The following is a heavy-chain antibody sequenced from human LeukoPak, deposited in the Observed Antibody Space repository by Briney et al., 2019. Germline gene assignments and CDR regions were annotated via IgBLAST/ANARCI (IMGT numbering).Heavy chain of an antibody. J-gene: IGHJ5*02. D-gene: IGHD6-19*01. CDR3: ARGRIGYSSGWYNWFDP. CDR2: MNPNSGNT. CDR1: GYTFTSYD. Sequence: ASVKVSCKASGYTFTSYDINWVRQATGQGLEWMGWMNPNSGNTGYAQKFQGRVTMTRNTSISTAYMELSSLRSEDTAVYYCARGRIGYSSGWYNWFDPWGQGTLVTVSS. V-gene: IGHV1-8*01.